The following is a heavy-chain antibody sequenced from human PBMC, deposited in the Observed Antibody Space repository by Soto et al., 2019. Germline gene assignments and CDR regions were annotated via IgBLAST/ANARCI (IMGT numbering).Heavy chain of an antibody. CDR3: AKAPGAPGRVDYFDY. CDR2: IYSGGST. CDR1: GFTVSSNY. J-gene: IGHJ4*02. V-gene: IGHV3-53*01. Sequence: GGSLRLSCAASGFTVSSNYMSWVRQAPGKGLEWVSVIYSGGSTYYADSVKGRFTISRDNSKNTLYLQMNSLRAEDTAVYYCAKAPGAPGRVDYFDYWGQGTLVTVSS. D-gene: IGHD7-27*01.